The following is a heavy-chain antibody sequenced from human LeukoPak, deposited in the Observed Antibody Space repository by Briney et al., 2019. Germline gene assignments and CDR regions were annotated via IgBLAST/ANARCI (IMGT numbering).Heavy chain of an antibody. J-gene: IGHJ4*02. CDR1: GFTFSDSA. D-gene: IGHD6-19*01. CDR2: IRRKDYNYAT. V-gene: IGHV3-73*01. CDR3: ARPHSGWDRYSFDY. Sequence: GGSLRLSCAASGFTFSDSALHWVRRASGKGLVWVGYIRRKDYNYATAYVASGKGRFTISRDDSKNTAYLQMNSLKTEDTAVYFCARPHSGWDRYSFDYWGQGVLVTVSS.